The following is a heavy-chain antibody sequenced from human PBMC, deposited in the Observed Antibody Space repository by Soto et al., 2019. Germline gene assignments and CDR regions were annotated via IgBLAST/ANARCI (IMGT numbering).Heavy chain of an antibody. CDR3: ARDGGLTGHYLRGAFDS. Sequence: QVQLQESGPGLVKPSGTLSLTCGVSGDSMRRNVWRNVWWSWVRQPPGKGLEWIGEIFYTGSTDYNPSLKSRVTISVDKSKNQFSLELRSVTAADTAIYYCARDGGLTGHYLRGAFDSWGQGTLVTVSS. J-gene: IGHJ4*02. V-gene: IGHV4-4*02. D-gene: IGHD3-9*01. CDR2: IFYTGST. CDR1: GDSMRRNVW.